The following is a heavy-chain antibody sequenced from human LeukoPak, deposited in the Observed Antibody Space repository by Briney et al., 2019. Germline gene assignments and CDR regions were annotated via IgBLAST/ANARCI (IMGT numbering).Heavy chain of an antibody. CDR3: ARDSSMLRGPLVIYYFDF. D-gene: IGHD3-10*01. CDR2: ITGRGDAT. V-gene: IGHV3-23*01. Sequence: PGGSLRLSCAASGFTFSSYAMSWVRQAPGKGLEWVSTITGRGDATYYADSVKGRFTISRDNSENTLYLQMNSLRADDTAVYYCARDSSMLRGPLVIYYFDFWGQGTLVTVSS. J-gene: IGHJ4*02. CDR1: GFTFSSYA.